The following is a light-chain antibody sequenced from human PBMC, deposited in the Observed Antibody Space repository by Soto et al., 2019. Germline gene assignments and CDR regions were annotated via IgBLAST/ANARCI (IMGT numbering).Light chain of an antibody. V-gene: IGLV2-8*01. Sequence: QSVLTQPPSASGSPGQSVTISCTGTSSDVGRYNYVSWYQHHPGKAPKLMIYDVSQRPSGVPDRFSGSKSGNTASLTVSGLQAEDEADYYCQSYDNSLSGAWVFGGGTKLTVL. CDR3: QSYDNSLSGAWV. J-gene: IGLJ3*02. CDR2: DVS. CDR1: SSDVGRYNY.